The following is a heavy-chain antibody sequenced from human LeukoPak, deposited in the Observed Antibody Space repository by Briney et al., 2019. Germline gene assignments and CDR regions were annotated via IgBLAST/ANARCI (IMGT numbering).Heavy chain of an antibody. CDR1: GYTFTGYY. D-gene: IGHD3-10*01. V-gene: IGHV1-2*02. CDR2: ITPNSGGT. J-gene: IGHJ4*02. CDR3: ARVSLVRGAPDYYFDY. Sequence: ASVKVSCKASGYTFTGYYIHWVRQAPGQGLEWMGWITPNSGGTNYAQKFQGRVTVTRDTSISTVHMELSRLRSDDTAVYYCARVSLVRGAPDYYFDYWGQGTLVTVSS.